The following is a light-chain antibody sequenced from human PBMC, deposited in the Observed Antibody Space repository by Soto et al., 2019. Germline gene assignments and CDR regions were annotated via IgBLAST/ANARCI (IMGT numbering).Light chain of an antibody. CDR2: DVS. Sequence: QSVLTQPRSVSGSPGQSVTISCTGTSSDVGGYNYVSWYQQHPGKAPKLMIYDVSKRPSGVPDRFSGSKSGNTASLTISGLQADDEADYYCCSYAGSSTSYVFGAGTKLTVL. CDR1: SSDVGGYNY. V-gene: IGLV2-11*01. J-gene: IGLJ1*01. CDR3: CSYAGSSTSYV.